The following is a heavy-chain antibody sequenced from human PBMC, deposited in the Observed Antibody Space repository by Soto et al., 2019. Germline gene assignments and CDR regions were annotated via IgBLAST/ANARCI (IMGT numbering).Heavy chain of an antibody. Sequence: QVPLVQSGGEVKRPGASVKVSCKTSGYTFSNYGITWVRQAPGQPLEWLGWISLYSDGANYAQKFQGRVSMTSDMSTSTVYMDLSSLRSEDTAVYFCARGGNGDNVGYWYFDLWGRGTLVTVSP. CDR1: GYTFSNYG. D-gene: IGHD4-17*01. V-gene: IGHV1-18*01. CDR2: ISLYSDGA. J-gene: IGHJ2*01. CDR3: ARGGNGDNVGYWYFDL.